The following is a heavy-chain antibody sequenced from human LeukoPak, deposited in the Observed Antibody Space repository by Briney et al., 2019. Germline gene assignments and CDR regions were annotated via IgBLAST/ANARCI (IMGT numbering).Heavy chain of an antibody. Sequence: SETLSLTCAVYGGSFSGYYWSWIRQPPGKGLEWIGEINHSGSTNYNPSLKSRVTISVDTSKNQFYLKLSSVTAADTAVYYCARGVFSGYSSGWYGGGFDYWGQGTLVTVSS. J-gene: IGHJ4*02. CDR2: INHSGST. D-gene: IGHD6-19*01. CDR1: GGSFSGYY. V-gene: IGHV4-34*01. CDR3: ARGVFSGYSSGWYGGGFDY.